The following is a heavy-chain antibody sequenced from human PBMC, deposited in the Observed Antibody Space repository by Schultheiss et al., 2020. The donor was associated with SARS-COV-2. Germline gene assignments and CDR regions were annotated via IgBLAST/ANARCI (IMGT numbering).Heavy chain of an antibody. CDR3: ARGDSGSYDGPGYAFDI. D-gene: IGHD1-26*01. J-gene: IGHJ3*02. V-gene: IGHV1-2*04. CDR1: GYTFTGYY. CDR2: INPNSGGT. Sequence: ASVKVSCKASGYTFTGYYMHWVRQAPGQGLEWMGWINPNSGGTNYAQKFQGWVTMTRDTSTSTVYMELSSLRSEDTAVYYCARGDSGSYDGPGYAFDIWGQGTMVTVSS.